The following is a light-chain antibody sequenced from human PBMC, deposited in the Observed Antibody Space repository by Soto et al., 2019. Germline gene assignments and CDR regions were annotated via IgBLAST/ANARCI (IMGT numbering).Light chain of an antibody. V-gene: IGKV3-15*01. J-gene: IGKJ1*01. Sequence: EIVMTQSPATLSVSPGERATLSCRAGQSIGDKLAWYQQKPGQAPRLLIYGASTRATGVPARFSGSGSGAEFTLTISSLQSEDFAVYYCQQYGSSPWTFGQGTKVEIK. CDR3: QQYGSSPWT. CDR2: GAS. CDR1: QSIGDK.